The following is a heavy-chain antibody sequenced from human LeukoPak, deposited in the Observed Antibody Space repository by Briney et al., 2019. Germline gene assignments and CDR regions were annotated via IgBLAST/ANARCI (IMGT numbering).Heavy chain of an antibody. Sequence: PSETLSLTCTVSGGSITGTTYYWAWFRQPPGKGLEWIGSLYSDGRTFYGPSLKSRITISGDTSKSHFSLKLTSVTAADTAVYYCARRSGDWAVNWFDPWGQGTLVTVSS. J-gene: IGHJ5*02. D-gene: IGHD2-21*02. CDR2: LYSDGRT. CDR1: GGSITGTTYY. CDR3: ARRSGDWAVNWFDP. V-gene: IGHV4-39*02.